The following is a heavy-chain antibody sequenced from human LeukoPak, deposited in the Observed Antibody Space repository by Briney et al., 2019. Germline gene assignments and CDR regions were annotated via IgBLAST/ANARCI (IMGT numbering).Heavy chain of an antibody. CDR3: ERGGTRAFDL. D-gene: IGHD1-26*01. Sequence: ASVKVSCKASGYTFTCYYMHWVRQAPGQGLEWRGWINPNSGGTKYAQKFQGRVTMTRDTSISTAYMELSRLTSDDTAVYYCERGGTRAFDLWGQGTMVTVSS. CDR1: GYTFTCYY. V-gene: IGHV1-2*02. J-gene: IGHJ3*01. CDR2: INPNSGGT.